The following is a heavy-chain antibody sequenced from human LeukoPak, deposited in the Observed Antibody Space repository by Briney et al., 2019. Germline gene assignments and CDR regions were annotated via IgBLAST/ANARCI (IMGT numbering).Heavy chain of an antibody. CDR3: ARVPREQWLVYYFDY. CDR1: GFTFSSYA. Sequence: GGSLRLSCAASGFTFSSYAMHWVRQAPGKGLEWVAVISYDGSNKYYADSVKGRFTISRDNSKNTLYLQMNSLRAEDTAVYYCARVPREQWLVYYFDYWGQGTLVTVSS. D-gene: IGHD6-19*01. J-gene: IGHJ4*02. V-gene: IGHV3-30-3*01. CDR2: ISYDGSNK.